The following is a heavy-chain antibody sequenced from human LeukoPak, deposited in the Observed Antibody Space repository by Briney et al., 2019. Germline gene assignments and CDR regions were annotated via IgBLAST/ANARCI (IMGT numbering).Heavy chain of an antibody. J-gene: IGHJ6*02. Sequence: PGGSLRLSCAASGFTFSSYDMPWVRQATGKGLEWVSAIGTAGDTYYPGSVKGRFTISRENAKNSLYLQMNSLRAGDTAVYYCARGSTDGYYYYYGMDVWGQGTTVTVSS. CDR3: ARGSTDGYYYYYGMDV. V-gene: IGHV3-13*01. CDR1: GFTFSSYD. CDR2: IGTAGDT.